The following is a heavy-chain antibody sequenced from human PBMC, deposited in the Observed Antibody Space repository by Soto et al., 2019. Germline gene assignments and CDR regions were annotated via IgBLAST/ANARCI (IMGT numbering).Heavy chain of an antibody. CDR1: GGTFSSYA. V-gene: IGHV1-69*13. D-gene: IGHD3-22*01. Sequence: SVKVSCKASGGTFSSYAISWVRQAPGQGLEWMGGIIPIFGTANYAQKFQGRVTITADESTSTAYMELSSLRSEDTAVYYCARDYRGYYDSSGYYVTKLDYWGQGTLVTVSS. CDR3: ARDYRGYYDSSGYYVTKLDY. CDR2: IIPIFGTA. J-gene: IGHJ4*02.